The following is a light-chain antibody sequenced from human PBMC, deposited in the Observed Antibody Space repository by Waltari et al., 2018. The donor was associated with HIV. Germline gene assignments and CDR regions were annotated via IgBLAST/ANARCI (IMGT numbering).Light chain of an antibody. Sequence: QSALTQPASVSGSPGQSITISCTGTSRDIGAYNSVSCYQQHPGKAPKLIIYDVGTRPSGVSDRFSGSKSGNTASLTISGLQSEDEADYHCCAYAGPTGLSEVFGGGTKLTVL. CDR2: DVG. CDR3: CAYAGPTGLSEV. CDR1: SRDIGAYNS. J-gene: IGLJ2*01. V-gene: IGLV2-23*02.